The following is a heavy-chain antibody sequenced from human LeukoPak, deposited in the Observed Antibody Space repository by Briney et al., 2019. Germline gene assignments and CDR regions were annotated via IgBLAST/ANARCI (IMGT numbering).Heavy chain of an antibody. CDR3: ARGEEHGSGTVHFDY. Sequence: PSETPSLTCAVSGASISSSHWWSWVRQPPRKGLEWIGEIYHSGSTNCNPSLKGRVTISVDRSNNQFSLRLTSVTAADTAVYYCARGEEHGSGTVHFDYWGQGTLVTVSS. V-gene: IGHV4-4*02. CDR1: GASISSSHW. J-gene: IGHJ4*02. D-gene: IGHD3-10*01. CDR2: IYHSGST.